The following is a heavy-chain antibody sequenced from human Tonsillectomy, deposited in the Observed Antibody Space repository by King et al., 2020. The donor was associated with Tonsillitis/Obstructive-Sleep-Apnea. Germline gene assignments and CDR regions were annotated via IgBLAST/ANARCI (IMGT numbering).Heavy chain of an antibody. J-gene: IGHJ6*03. CDR1: GYTFTTYW. D-gene: IGHD3-3*01. CDR2: IYPDDSDT. Sequence: AQLVQSGAEVKKPGESLKISCKGSGYTFTTYWIAWVRQMPGKGLEWMGIIYPDDSDTRYSPSFQGQVTISADKSVNSAYLQWSSLKASDTAMYYCARGAYDFWSGYYSQNYYYYYMDVWGKGTTVTVSS. CDR3: ARGAYDFWSGYYSQNYYYYYMDV. V-gene: IGHV5-51*01.